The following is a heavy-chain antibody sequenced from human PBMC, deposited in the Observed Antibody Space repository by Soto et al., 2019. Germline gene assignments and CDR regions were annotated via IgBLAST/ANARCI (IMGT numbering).Heavy chain of an antibody. CDR2: ISSSSSYI. J-gene: IGHJ4*02. CDR1: GFTFSSYS. Sequence: PVGSLRLSCAASGFTFSSYSMNWVRQAPGKGLEWVSSISSSSSYIYYADSVKGRFTISRDNAKNSLYLQMNSLRAEDTAVYYCARDGLSSWYVPLDYWGQGTLVTVS. CDR3: ARDGLSSWYVPLDY. V-gene: IGHV3-21*01. D-gene: IGHD6-13*01.